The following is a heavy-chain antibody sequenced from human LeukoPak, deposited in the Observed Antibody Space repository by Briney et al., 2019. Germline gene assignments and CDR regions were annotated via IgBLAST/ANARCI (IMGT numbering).Heavy chain of an antibody. CDR2: INPNSGGT. Sequence: ASVKVSCKASGYTFTGYYMHWVRQAPGQGLEWMGWINPNSGGTNYAQKFQGRVTMTRDTSISTAHMELSRLRSDDTAVYYCARDWGAAAGVVDYWGQGTLVTVSS. V-gene: IGHV1-2*02. CDR3: ARDWGAAAGVVDY. CDR1: GYTFTGYY. D-gene: IGHD6-13*01. J-gene: IGHJ4*02.